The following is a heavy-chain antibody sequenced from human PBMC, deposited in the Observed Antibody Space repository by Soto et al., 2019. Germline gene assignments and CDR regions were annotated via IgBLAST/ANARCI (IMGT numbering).Heavy chain of an antibody. Sequence: GESLKISCKALGYSFTNYWIGWVRQMPGQGLEWMGIIYPGDSDTRYSPPFQGQITILADKSINTAYLQWNSLEASDTAMSYCARHLGYTTSSRTLYGMDVWGQGTTVTVSS. CDR1: GYSFTNYW. CDR3: ARHLGYTTSSRTLYGMDV. D-gene: IGHD6-13*01. V-gene: IGHV5-51*01. CDR2: IYPGDSDT. J-gene: IGHJ6*02.